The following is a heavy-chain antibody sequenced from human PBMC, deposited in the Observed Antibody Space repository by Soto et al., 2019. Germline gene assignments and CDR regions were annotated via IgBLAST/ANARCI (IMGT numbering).Heavy chain of an antibody. CDR2: INPNSGGT. J-gene: IGHJ5*02. CDR1: GYTFTGYY. V-gene: IGHV1-2*02. D-gene: IGHD4-17*01. CDR3: ARGIRLRGGWFDP. Sequence: GXSVNVSCRDSGYTFTGYYMQWVRQAPGQGLEWMGWINPNSGGTNYAQKFQGRVTMTRDTSISTAYMELSRLRSDDTAVYYCARGIRLRGGWFDPWGQGTLVTVSS.